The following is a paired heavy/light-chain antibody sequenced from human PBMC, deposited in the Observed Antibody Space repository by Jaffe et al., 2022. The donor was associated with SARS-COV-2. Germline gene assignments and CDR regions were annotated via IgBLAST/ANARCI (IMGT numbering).Heavy chain of an antibody. J-gene: IGHJ3*02. D-gene: IGHD6-19*01. V-gene: IGHV3-43*01. CDR2: ISWDGGST. CDR3: ANLGIEQWPRKAFDI. Sequence: EVQLVESGGVVVQPGGSLRLSCAASGFTFDDYTMHWVRQAPGKGLEWVSLISWDGGSTYYADSVKGRFTISRDNSKNSLYLQMNSLRTEDTALYYCANLGIEQWPRKAFDIWGQGTMVTVSS. CDR1: GFTFDDYT.
Light chain of an antibody. V-gene: IGKV3-20*01. CDR2: GAS. J-gene: IGKJ2*01. CDR1: QSVSSSY. CDR3: QQYGSSQYT. Sequence: EIVLTQSPGTLSLSPGERATLSCRASQSVSSSYLAWYQQKPGQAPRLLIYGASSRATGIPDRFSGSGSGTDFTLTISRLEPEDFAVYYCQQYGSSQYTFGQGTKLEIK.